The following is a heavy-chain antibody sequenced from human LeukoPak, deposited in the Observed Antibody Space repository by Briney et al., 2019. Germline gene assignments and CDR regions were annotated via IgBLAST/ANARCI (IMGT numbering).Heavy chain of an antibody. D-gene: IGHD3-10*01. J-gene: IGHJ4*02. V-gene: IGHV3-48*02. CDR2: ISTTGTI. CDR1: GFTFSTYN. CDR3: ATGEGVLFNY. Sequence: PGGSLRLSCAVSGFTFSTYNMNWVRQAPGKGLKWVSYISTTGTIYYADSVKGRFTISRDNAKNSVYLQMNSLRDEDTAVYYCATGEGVLFNYWGQGTLVTVSS.